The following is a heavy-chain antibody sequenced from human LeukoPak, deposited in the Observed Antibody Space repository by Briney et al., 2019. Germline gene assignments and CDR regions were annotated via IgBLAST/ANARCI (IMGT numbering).Heavy chain of an antibody. CDR3: ARDRKYYYHMDV. D-gene: IGHD1-14*01. CDR1: GGSISSSSYY. V-gene: IGHV4-39*07. CDR2: IYNSGST. Sequence: SETLSLTCTVSGGSISSSSYYWGWIRQPPGKGLEWIGSIYNSGSTYYNPSLKSRVTISVDTSKNQFSLKLSSVTAADTAVYYCARDRKYYYHMDVWGKGTTVTVSS. J-gene: IGHJ6*04.